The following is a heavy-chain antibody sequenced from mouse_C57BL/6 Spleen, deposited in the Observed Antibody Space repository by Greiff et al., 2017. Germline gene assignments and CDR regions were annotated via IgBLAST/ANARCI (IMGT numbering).Heavy chain of an antibody. J-gene: IGHJ2*01. V-gene: IGHV5-4*01. CDR3: ARGRVYCDY. Sequence: EVHLVESGGGLVKPGGSLKLSCAASGFTFSSYAMSWVRQTPEKRLEWVATISDGGSYTYYPDNVKGRFTISRDNAKNNLYLQMSHLKSEDTAMYYCARGRVYCDYWGQGTTLTVSS. CDR1: GFTFSSYA. CDR2: ISDGGSYT.